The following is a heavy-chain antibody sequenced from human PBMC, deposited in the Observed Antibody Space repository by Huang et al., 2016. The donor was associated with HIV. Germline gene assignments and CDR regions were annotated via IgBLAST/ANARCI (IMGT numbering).Heavy chain of an antibody. Sequence: VKLVESGGGVVQPGRSLRLACAASGFSFSTSGVHWGRQAPGKGLEGVAVISYDGSNKYYAHSVKGRFTISRDTSENKVYLQMNSLRHEDTAVYYCAKDGADEEWDIDYWGQGTLVTVSS. CDR2: ISYDGSNK. CDR1: GFSFSTSG. CDR3: AKDGADEEWDIDY. J-gene: IGHJ4*02. V-gene: IGHV3-30*18. D-gene: IGHD1-26*01.